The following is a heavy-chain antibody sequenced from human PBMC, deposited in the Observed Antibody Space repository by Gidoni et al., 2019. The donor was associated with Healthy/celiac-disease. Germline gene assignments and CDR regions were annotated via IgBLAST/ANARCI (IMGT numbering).Heavy chain of an antibody. V-gene: IGHV3-23*01. CDR2: ISGSGGST. CDR1: GFTFSSYA. J-gene: IGHJ3*02. Sequence: EVQLLESGGGLVQPGGSLRLSCAASGFTFSSYAMSWVRQAPGKGLEWVSAISGSGGSTYYADSVKGRFTISRDNSKNTLYLQMNSLRAEDTAVYYCAKVDSRYYDSSAIFDIWGQGTMVTVSS. D-gene: IGHD3-22*01. CDR3: AKVDSRYYDSSAIFDI.